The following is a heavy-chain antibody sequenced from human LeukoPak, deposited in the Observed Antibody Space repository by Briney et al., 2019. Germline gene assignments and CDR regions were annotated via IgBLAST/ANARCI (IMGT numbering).Heavy chain of an antibody. V-gene: IGHV3-48*03. CDR3: AKPREQQLLRIAFDV. CDR2: ISAGSTV. CDR1: GFTFYSYG. J-gene: IGHJ3*01. Sequence: PGGSLRLSCAASGFTFYSYGMNWVRQAPGKGLEWISYISAGSTVYYADSVKGRFTISRDNSKNTLYLQLNNLRAEDTAVYYCAKPREQQLLRIAFDVWGQGKMVTVSS. D-gene: IGHD5/OR15-5a*01.